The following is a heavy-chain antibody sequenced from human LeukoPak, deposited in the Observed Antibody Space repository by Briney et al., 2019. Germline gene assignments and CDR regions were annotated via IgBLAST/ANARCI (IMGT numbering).Heavy chain of an antibody. CDR3: AKDPPCSGGTCYGYFES. CDR2: ISGSGGST. D-gene: IGHD2-15*01. CDR1: GFTFSSYA. Sequence: GGSLRLSCAASGFTFSSYAMSWVRQAPGKGLEWVSAISGSGGSTYYADSVKGRFTISRDNSKNTLYLQMNNLRDEDTAVYYCAKDPPCSGGTCYGYFESWGQGTLVTVSS. V-gene: IGHV3-23*01. J-gene: IGHJ4*02.